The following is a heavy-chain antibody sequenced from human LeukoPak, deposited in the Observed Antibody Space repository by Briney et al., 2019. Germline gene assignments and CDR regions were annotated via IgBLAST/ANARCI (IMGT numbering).Heavy chain of an antibody. Sequence: ASVKVSCKASGYTFTSYDISWVRQAPGQGLEWMGGIIPIFGTANYAQKFQGRVTITADESTSTAYMELSSLRSEDTAVYYCAADPVRTSRGYYGMDVWGQGTTVTVSS. D-gene: IGHD2-2*01. V-gene: IGHV1-69*13. CDR2: IIPIFGTA. CDR1: GYTFTSYD. J-gene: IGHJ6*02. CDR3: AADPVRTSRGYYGMDV.